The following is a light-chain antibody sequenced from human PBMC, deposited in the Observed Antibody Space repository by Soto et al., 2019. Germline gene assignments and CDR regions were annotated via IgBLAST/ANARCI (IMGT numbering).Light chain of an antibody. Sequence: DIQMTQSPSTLSASVGDRVTITCRASQSISSWLAWYQQKPGKAPKLLIYKASSLESGVPSRFSGSGSGTEFTLTISSLQPDDFAVYYCQQYDGYSTFGGGTKVEIK. CDR1: QSISSW. J-gene: IGKJ4*01. CDR2: KAS. V-gene: IGKV1-5*03. CDR3: QQYDGYST.